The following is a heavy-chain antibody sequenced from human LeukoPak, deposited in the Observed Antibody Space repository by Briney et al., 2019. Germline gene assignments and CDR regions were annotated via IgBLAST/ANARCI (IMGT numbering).Heavy chain of an antibody. D-gene: IGHD3-22*01. Sequence: ASVKVSCKASGYTFTSYGISWVRQAPGQGLEWMGWISVYNGNTNYAQKLQGRVTMTTDTSTSTAYMELRSLRSDDTAVYYCARDRMIVVVIGLGHDAFDIWGQGTMVTVSS. CDR2: ISVYNGNT. J-gene: IGHJ3*02. CDR1: GYTFTSYG. V-gene: IGHV1-18*01. CDR3: ARDRMIVVVIGLGHDAFDI.